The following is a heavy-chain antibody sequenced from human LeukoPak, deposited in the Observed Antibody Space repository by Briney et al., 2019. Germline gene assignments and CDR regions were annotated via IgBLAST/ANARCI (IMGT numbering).Heavy chain of an antibody. CDR1: GFTFSSYA. V-gene: IGHV3-23*01. CDR3: AKFFLEWSPSRWFDP. J-gene: IGHJ5*02. Sequence: PGGSLRLSCAASGFTFSSYAMSWVRQAPGKGLEWVSAISGSGGSTYYADSVKGRFTTSRDNSKNTLYLQMNSLRAEDTAVYYCAKFFLEWSPSRWFDPWGQGTLVTVSS. CDR2: ISGSGGST. D-gene: IGHD3-3*01.